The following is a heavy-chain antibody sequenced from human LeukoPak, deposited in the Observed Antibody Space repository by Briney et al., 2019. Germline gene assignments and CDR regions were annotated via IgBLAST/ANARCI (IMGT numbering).Heavy chain of an antibody. CDR1: GYTFTGYY. Sequence: ASVKVSCKAAGYTFTGYYMFLVRQAPGQGLEWMGRINPNSGGTNYAQKFQGRVTMTRDTSISTAYVELSRLRSDDTAVYYCARGYCSGGSCYSVENWFDPWGQGTLVTVSS. J-gene: IGHJ5*02. V-gene: IGHV1-2*06. CDR3: ARGYCSGGSCYSVENWFDP. D-gene: IGHD2-15*01. CDR2: INPNSGGT.